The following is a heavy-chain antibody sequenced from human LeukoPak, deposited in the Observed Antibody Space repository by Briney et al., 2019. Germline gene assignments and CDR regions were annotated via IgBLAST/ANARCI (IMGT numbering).Heavy chain of an antibody. D-gene: IGHD2-2*01. V-gene: IGHV3-33*06. J-gene: IGHJ6*03. CDR3: AKDFYCSSTSCPMLSPYYCYYYYMDV. CDR2: IWYDGSNK. Sequence: PGRSLRPSCAVSGFTFSSYGVHWVRQAQGKGLAWEAAIWYDGSNKYYADSVKGLFTIARDNAKSTRYLQMSSVRAEDTAVYYCAKDFYCSSTSCPMLSPYYCYYYYMDVWGKGTTVTVSS. CDR1: GFTFSSYG.